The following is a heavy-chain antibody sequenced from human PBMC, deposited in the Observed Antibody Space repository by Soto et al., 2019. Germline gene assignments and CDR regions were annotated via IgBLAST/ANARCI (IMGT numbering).Heavy chain of an antibody. CDR1: GYGFTTSG. J-gene: IGHJ3*01. Sequence: SVSLYWKAAGYGFTTSGISWVRQAPGQGLEYMGWISVYNGDTNYAQKLQGRVTMTTDTSTSTAYMELRSLRSDDTAIYYCARDLRDSVADRRSLDVCGQGTMVTVSS. CDR3: ARDLRDSVADRRSLDV. CDR2: ISVYNGDT. V-gene: IGHV1-18*01. D-gene: IGHD1-26*01.